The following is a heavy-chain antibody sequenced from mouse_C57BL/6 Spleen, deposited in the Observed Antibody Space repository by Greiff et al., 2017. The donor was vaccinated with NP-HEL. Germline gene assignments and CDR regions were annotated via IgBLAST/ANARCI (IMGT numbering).Heavy chain of an antibody. V-gene: IGHV5-17*01. D-gene: IGHD2-12*01. J-gene: IGHJ4*01. CDR1: GFTFSDYG. CDR3: ARTNYTTYAMDY. Sequence: EVKLVESGGGLVKPGGSLKLSCAASGFTFSDYGMHWVRQAPEKGLEWVAYISSGSSTIYYADTVKGRFTISRDNAKNTLFLQMTSLRAEDTAMYYCARTNYTTYAMDYWGQGTSVTVSS. CDR2: ISSGSSTI.